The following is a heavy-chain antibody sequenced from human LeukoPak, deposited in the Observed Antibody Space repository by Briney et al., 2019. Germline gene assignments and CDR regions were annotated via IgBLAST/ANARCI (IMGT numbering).Heavy chain of an antibody. V-gene: IGHV3-21*01. D-gene: IGHD3-10*01. Sequence: GGSLRLSCAASGFTFSSYSMNWVRQAPGKGLEWVSSISSSSSYIYYADSVKGRFTISRDNAKNSLYLQMNSLRAEDTAVYYCAKDSGSYYLGYFVYWGQGTLVTVSS. CDR1: GFTFSSYS. CDR2: ISSSSSYI. J-gene: IGHJ4*02. CDR3: AKDSGSYYLGYFVY.